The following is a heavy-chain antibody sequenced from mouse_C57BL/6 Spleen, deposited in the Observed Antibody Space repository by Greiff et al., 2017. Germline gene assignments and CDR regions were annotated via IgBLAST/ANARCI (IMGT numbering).Heavy chain of an antibody. CDR3: ARLNYYGSGDYAMDY. Sequence: QVQLQQPGAELVRPGSSVKLSCKASGYTFTSYWMHWVKQRPIQGLEWIGNIDPSDSETHYNQKFKDKATLTVDKSSSTAYMQLSSLTSEDSAVYYCARLNYYGSGDYAMDYWGQGTSVTVSS. V-gene: IGHV1-52*01. D-gene: IGHD1-1*01. CDR1: GYTFTSYW. J-gene: IGHJ4*01. CDR2: IDPSDSET.